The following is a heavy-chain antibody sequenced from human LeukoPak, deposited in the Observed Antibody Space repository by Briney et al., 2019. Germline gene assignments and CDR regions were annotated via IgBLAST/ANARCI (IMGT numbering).Heavy chain of an antibody. CDR1: GGSISNYD. CDR3: AGSGGYDRPFDY. D-gene: IGHD5-12*01. V-gene: IGHV4-59*01. CDR2: IDGSGST. J-gene: IGHJ4*02. Sequence: PAETLSLTCTVSGGSISNYDLSWIRQPPGKGLEWIWDIDGSGSTNYNPSLKRRVTISVDTSKNQFSLKLSSVTAADTTVYYYAGSGGYDRPFDYWGQGTLVTVSS.